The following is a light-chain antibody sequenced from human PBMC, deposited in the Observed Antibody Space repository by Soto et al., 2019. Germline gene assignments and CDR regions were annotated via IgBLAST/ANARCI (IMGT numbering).Light chain of an antibody. CDR1: SSDGGGYNY. J-gene: IGLJ2*01. CDR3: SSYTRRSTLVV. CDR2: EVN. Sequence: QSALTQPASVSGSPGQSITISCTGTSSDGGGYNYVSWYQQHPGKAPKLMIYEVNNRPSGVSNRFSCSKSGNTASLTISGLQAEDEADYYCSSYTRRSTLVVFGGGTKLTVL. V-gene: IGLV2-14*01.